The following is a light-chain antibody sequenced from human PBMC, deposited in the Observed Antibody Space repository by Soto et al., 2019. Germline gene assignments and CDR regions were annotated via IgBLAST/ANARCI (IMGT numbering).Light chain of an antibody. J-gene: IGKJ2*01. Sequence: DIVKTQSPLFLSVTPGEPASISCKSSQSLLHSTGKTYLHWYLQRTGQSPQLLIYEVSNRFSGVRDRISGSGSWTDFTLTISRVESEHAGVYYFMQGGTSCQGTKLESK. CDR2: EVS. V-gene: IGKV2-29*03. CDR1: QSLLHSTGKTY. CDR3: MQGGT.